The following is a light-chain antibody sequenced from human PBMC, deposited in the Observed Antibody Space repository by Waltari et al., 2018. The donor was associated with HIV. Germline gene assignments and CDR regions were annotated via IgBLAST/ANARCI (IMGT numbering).Light chain of an antibody. CDR2: EVN. J-gene: IGLJ2*01. Sequence: QSALTQPASVSGSPGQSITLSCTGTSSAVGGSKYVSWYQQHPGKAPKLMIYEVNNRPSGISDRFSGSKSANTASLTISGLQADDEADYYCISFTTTNSPHVLFGGGTKLTV. CDR3: ISFTTTNSPHVL. V-gene: IGLV2-14*01. CDR1: SSAVGGSKY.